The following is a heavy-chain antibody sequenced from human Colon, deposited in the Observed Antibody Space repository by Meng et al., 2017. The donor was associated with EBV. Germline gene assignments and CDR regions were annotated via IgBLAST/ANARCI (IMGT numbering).Heavy chain of an antibody. CDR2: IHHSGSA. D-gene: IGHD2-21*01. V-gene: IGHV4-30-4*08. Sequence: QLQLQESGPGRVKPSETLSLTCTVSGGSISISSYYWGWIRQPQGKGLEWIGYIHHSGSAYYNPSLKSRVSISVDTSKNQFSLNLNSMTAADTAVYYCASFDHIPRRNYFDYWGQGTLVTVSS. CDR3: ASFDHIPRRNYFDY. CDR1: GGSISISSYY. J-gene: IGHJ4*02.